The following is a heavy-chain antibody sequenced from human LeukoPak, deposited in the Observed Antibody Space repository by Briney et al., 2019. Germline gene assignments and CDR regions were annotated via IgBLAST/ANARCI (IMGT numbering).Heavy chain of an antibody. CDR1: RFTFSNFA. V-gene: IGHV3-30-3*01. D-gene: IGHD3-22*01. CDR3: ARVYDSSGYSEPGYYYGMDV. J-gene: IGHJ6*02. Sequence: GRSLRLSCAASRFTFSNFAMHWVRQAPGKGLEWVAVISYDGSNKYYADSVKGRFTISRDNSKNTLYLQMNSLRAEDTAVYYCARVYDSSGYSEPGYYYGMDVWGQGTTVTVSS. CDR2: ISYDGSNK.